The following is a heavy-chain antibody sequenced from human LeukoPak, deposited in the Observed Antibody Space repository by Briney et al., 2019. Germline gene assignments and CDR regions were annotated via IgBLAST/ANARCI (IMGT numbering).Heavy chain of an antibody. CDR2: TSYDGSNK. J-gene: IGHJ6*03. Sequence: GGSLRLSCAASGFTFSSYAMHWVRQAPGKGLEWVAVTSYDGSNKYYADSVKGRFTISRDNSKNTLYLQMNSLRAEDTAVYYCARDPPPLQDYYYYYMDVWGKGTTVTVSS. CDR1: GFTFSSYA. V-gene: IGHV3-30*01. CDR3: ARDPPPLQDYYYYYMDV.